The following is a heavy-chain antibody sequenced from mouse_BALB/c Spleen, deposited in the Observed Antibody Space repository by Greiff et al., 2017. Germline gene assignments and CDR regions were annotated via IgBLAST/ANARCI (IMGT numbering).Heavy chain of an antibody. CDR3: ARSGDDYVSWFAY. Sequence: QVQLQQSGAELVRPGTSVKVSCKASGYAFTNYLIEWVKQRPGQGLEWIGVINPGSGGTNYNEKFKGKATLTADKSSSTAYMQLSSLTSDDSAVYFYARSGDDYVSWFAYWGQGTLVTVSA. D-gene: IGHD2-4*01. CDR2: INPGSGGT. V-gene: IGHV1-54*01. CDR1: GYAFTNYL. J-gene: IGHJ3*01.